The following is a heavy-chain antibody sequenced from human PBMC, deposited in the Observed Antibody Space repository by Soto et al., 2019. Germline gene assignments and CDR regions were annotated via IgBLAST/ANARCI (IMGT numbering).Heavy chain of an antibody. V-gene: IGHV3-30*18. CDR1: GFTFSSYG. CDR2: ISYDGINK. Sequence: QVQLVESGGGVVQPGRSLRLSCAASGFTFSSYGMHWVSQAPGKGLEWVAFISYDGINKYYADSVKGRFTISRDNSKNTRYLQMSSLRAEETAVYYCAKDRWVRQLRSYFDYWGQGTLVTVSS. D-gene: IGHD4-17*01. CDR3: AKDRWVRQLRSYFDY. J-gene: IGHJ4*02.